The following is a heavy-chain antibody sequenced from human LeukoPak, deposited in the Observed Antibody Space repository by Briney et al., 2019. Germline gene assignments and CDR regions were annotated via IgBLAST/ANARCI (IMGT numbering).Heavy chain of an antibody. CDR3: AKAGRGYSYGHSAY. J-gene: IGHJ4*02. CDR1: GFTFSSYA. Sequence: PGGSLRLSCAASGFTFSSYAMSWVRQAPGKGLEWVSAISGSGGSTYYADSVKGRFTISRDNSKNTLYLQMNSLRAEDTAVYYCAKAGRGYSYGHSAYWGQGTLVTVSS. V-gene: IGHV3-23*01. CDR2: ISGSGGST. D-gene: IGHD5-18*01.